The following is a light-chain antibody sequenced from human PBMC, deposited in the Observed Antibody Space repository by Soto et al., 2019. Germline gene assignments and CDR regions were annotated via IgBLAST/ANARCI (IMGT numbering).Light chain of an antibody. CDR2: ANS. V-gene: IGLV1-40*01. CDR1: SSNIGAGYD. J-gene: IGLJ1*01. Sequence: QPMLTQPPSVSGAPGQRVTISCTGSSSNIGAGYDVHWYQQLPGGAPKLLIYANSNRPSGVPDRFSGSRSGTSASLAITGLQAEDEADYSCQSYDSSLSGFYVFGTGTKVTVL. CDR3: QSYDSSLSGFYV.